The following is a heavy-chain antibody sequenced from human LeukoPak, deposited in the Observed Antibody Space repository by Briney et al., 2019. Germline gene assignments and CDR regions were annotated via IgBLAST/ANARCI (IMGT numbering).Heavy chain of an antibody. V-gene: IGHV3-64D*06. CDR1: GFTFSSYA. CDR2: ISSNGGST. J-gene: IGHJ4*02. Sequence: PGGSLRLSCSASGFTFSSYAMYWVRQAPGKGLEYVSAISSNGGSTYYADSVKGRFTISRDNSKNTLYLQMSSLRAEDTAVYYCARDADFGDDSSGYLDYWGQGTLVTVSS. CDR3: ARDADFGDDSSGYLDY. D-gene: IGHD3-22*01.